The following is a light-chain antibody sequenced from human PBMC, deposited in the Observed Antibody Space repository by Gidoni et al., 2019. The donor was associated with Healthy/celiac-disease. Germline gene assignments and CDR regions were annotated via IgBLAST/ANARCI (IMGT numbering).Light chain of an antibody. CDR1: QSVSSSY. V-gene: IGKV3-20*01. CDR3: QQYGSSPPLYT. J-gene: IGKJ2*01. CDR2: GAS. Sequence: EIVLTQSPGTLSLSPGERATFSCRASQSVSSSYLAWYQQKPGQAPRLLIYGASSRATGIPDRFSGSGSGTDFTLTISRLEPEDFAVYYCQQYGSSPPLYTFGQGPSWRSN.